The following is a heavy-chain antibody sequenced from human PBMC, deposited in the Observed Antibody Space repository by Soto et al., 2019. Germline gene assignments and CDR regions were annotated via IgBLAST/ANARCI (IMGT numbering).Heavy chain of an antibody. CDR3: ARSPTTVTSYDY. V-gene: IGHV4-30-2*01. CDR1: GGAISCVAYA. J-gene: IGHJ4*02. CDR2: IYHSGST. D-gene: IGHD4-17*01. Sequence: SRSLTCASSGGAISCVAYAWGWIRQPPGKGLEWIGYIYHSGSTYCSASLKSRVTISIDRSKNQFSLKLSSVTAADTAVYYCARSPTTVTSYDYWGQGTLVTVSS.